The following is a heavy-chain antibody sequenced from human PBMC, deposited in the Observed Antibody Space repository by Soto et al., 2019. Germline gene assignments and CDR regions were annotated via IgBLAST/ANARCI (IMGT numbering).Heavy chain of an antibody. CDR3: AKVGSGYDLNYYYYMDV. J-gene: IGHJ6*03. CDR1: GFTFSSYA. Sequence: EVQLLESGGGLVQPGGSLRLSCAASGFTFSSYAMSWVRQAPGKGLEWVSAISGSGGSTYYADSVKGRFTISRDNSKNTLYLQMNSLRAEDTAVYYCAKVGSGYDLNYYYYMDVGGKWTTVTVSS. CDR2: ISGSGGST. V-gene: IGHV3-23*01. D-gene: IGHD5-12*01.